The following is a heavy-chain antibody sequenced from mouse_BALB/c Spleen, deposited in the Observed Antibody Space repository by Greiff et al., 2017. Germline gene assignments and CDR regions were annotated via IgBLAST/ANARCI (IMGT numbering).Heavy chain of an antibody. CDR1: GFSLTSYG. CDR2: IWSGGST. CDR3: ARSTTVVARGFAY. Sequence: VQRVESGPGLVQPSQSLSITCTVSGFSLTSYGVHWVRQSPGKGLEWLGVIWSGGSTDYNAAFISRLSISKDNSKSQVFFKMNSLQANDTAIYYCARSTTVVARGFAYWGQGTLVTVSA. V-gene: IGHV2-2*02. D-gene: IGHD1-1*01. J-gene: IGHJ3*01.